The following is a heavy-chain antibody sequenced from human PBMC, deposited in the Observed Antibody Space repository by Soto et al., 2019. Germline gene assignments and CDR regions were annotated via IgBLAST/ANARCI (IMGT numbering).Heavy chain of an antibody. CDR3: ARRGTNIGDTIFGVVIMGDFDI. CDR2: IYPGDSDT. CDR1: GYSFTSYL. Sequence: PGESLKISFKCAGYSFTSYLIFFVLQMPGKGLYCMWIIYPGDSDTRYSPSFQGQVTISADKYISTAYLQWSSLKASDTATYYCARRGTNIGDTIFGVVIMGDFDIWGQGTMVTV. V-gene: IGHV5-51*01. D-gene: IGHD3-3*01. J-gene: IGHJ3*02.